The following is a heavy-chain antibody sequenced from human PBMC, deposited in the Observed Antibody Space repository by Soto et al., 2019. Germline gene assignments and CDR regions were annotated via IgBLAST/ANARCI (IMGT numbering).Heavy chain of an antibody. Sequence: PSETLSLTWTVSGGSSSSHGWSWIRQPAGKGLEWIGRIYTSGRTNYNPSLKSRVTMSVDTSKNQFSLKLSSVPASDTAVYYCARGGYNYFAYWGQGTLVTVSS. CDR1: GGSSSSHG. J-gene: IGHJ4*02. D-gene: IGHD5-12*01. CDR3: ARGGYNYFAY. CDR2: IYTSGRT. V-gene: IGHV4-4*07.